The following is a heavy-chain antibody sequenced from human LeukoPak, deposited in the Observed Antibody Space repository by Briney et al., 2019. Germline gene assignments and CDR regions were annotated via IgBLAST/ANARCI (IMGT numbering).Heavy chain of an antibody. Sequence: SVKVSCKACGHTFDRFPINWVRLAPGQGLEWMGRIIPVFDMTHYAPKFQGRITMTADTYTTTVYMELRSLKSEDTAVYFCAKGPQDYDDFVYLWGQGTRVTVSS. J-gene: IGHJ5*02. D-gene: IGHD4-17*01. CDR3: AKGPQDYDDFVYL. CDR2: IIPVFDMT. V-gene: IGHV1-69*04. CDR1: GHTFDRFP.